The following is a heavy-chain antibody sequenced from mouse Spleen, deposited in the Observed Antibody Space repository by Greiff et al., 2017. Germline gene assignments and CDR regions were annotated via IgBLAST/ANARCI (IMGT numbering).Heavy chain of an antibody. Sequence: EVQLVESGGGLVKPGGSLKLSCAASGFTFSSYAMSWVRQTPEKRLEWVATISSGGSYTYYPDSVKGRFTISRDNAKNTLYLQMSSLRSEDTAMYYCARKGSSHYYAMDYWGQGTSVTVSS. CDR3: ARKGSSHYYAMDY. J-gene: IGHJ4*01. V-gene: IGHV5-9-3*01. D-gene: IGHD1-1*01. CDR2: ISSGGSYT. CDR1: GFTFSSYA.